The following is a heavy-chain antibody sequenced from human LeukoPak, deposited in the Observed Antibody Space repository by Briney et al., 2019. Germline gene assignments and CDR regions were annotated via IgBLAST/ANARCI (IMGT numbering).Heavy chain of an antibody. J-gene: IGHJ4*02. CDR1: GFTFSSYW. CDR2: ISGSGGST. CDR3: AKTGQLWLPKALEHFDY. D-gene: IGHD5-18*01. V-gene: IGHV3-23*01. Sequence: PGGSLRLSCAASGFTFSSYWMTWVRQAPGKGLEWVSAISGSGGSTYYADSVKGRFTISRDNSKNTLYLQMNSLRAEDTAVYYCAKTGQLWLPKALEHFDYWGQGTLVTVSS.